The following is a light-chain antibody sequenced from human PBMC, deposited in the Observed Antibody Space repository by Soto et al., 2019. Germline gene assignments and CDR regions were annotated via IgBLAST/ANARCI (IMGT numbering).Light chain of an antibody. CDR2: AAS. V-gene: IGKV1-39*01. CDR3: QQSYSTPRIT. J-gene: IGKJ5*01. Sequence: DIQMTQSPSSLSASVGDRVTITCRASQSISSYLNWYQQKPGKAPKLLIYAASSLQSGVPSRFSGSASGTDFTLTISSLQPEDFATYYCQQSYSTPRITFGQGTRLEIK. CDR1: QSISSY.